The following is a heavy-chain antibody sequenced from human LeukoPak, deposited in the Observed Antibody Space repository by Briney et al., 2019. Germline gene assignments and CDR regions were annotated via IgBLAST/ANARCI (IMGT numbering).Heavy chain of an antibody. Sequence: PSETLSLTCTVSGGSIYISSYYWVWIRQPPGKGLEWIGNIYYIGSTYYNPSLKIRVTISVDTSKNQFSLKLSSVTAADTAVYYCARHIGGRYYYYYMDVWGKGTTVTISS. J-gene: IGHJ6*03. V-gene: IGHV4-39*01. D-gene: IGHD3-16*02. CDR3: ARHIGGRYYYYYMDV. CDR1: GGSIYISSYY. CDR2: IYYIGST.